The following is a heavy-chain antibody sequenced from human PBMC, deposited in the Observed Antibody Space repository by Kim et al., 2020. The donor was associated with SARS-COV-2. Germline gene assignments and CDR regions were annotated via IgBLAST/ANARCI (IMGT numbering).Heavy chain of an antibody. CDR1: GYTFTGHG. CDR3: ARENSGYSISWYVY. D-gene: IGHD6-13*01. J-gene: IGHJ4*02. CDR2: INTNTGNP. Sequence: ASVKVSCKASGYTFTGHGMNWVRQAPGQGLEWMGWINTNTGNPTYAQGFTGRFVFSLDTSVSTAYLQINSLKAEDTAVYYCARENSGYSISWYVYWGQGTLVTVSS. V-gene: IGHV7-4-1*02.